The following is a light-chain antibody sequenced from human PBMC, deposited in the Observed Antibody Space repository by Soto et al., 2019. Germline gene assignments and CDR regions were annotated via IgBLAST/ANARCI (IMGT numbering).Light chain of an antibody. V-gene: IGKV1-5*03. CDR3: LQYNVYPLS. CDR1: QNINRW. Sequence: DIQMTQSPSTLSASVGDRVTITCRARQNINRWLAWYQQRPGKAPNLLIHKASTLDVGVPSRFSGSASGTEFTLTISRLQPDDFAVYFCLQYNVYPLSFGGGTKVEIK. J-gene: IGKJ4*01. CDR2: KAS.